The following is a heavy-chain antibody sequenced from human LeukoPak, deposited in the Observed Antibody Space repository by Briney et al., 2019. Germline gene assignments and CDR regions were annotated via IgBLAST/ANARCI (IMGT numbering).Heavy chain of an antibody. CDR2: IHSSGST. CDR1: GDSISTYY. D-gene: IGHD3-10*01. V-gene: IGHV4-59*01. J-gene: IGHJ4*02. Sequence: SETLSLTCTVSGDSISTYYWSWIRQPPGKGLECIGYIHSSGSTNYNPSLKSRVTISVDTSKNQFSLKLSSVTAADTAVYYCARRHGAGKLIDYWGQGTLVTVSS. CDR3: ARRHGAGKLIDY.